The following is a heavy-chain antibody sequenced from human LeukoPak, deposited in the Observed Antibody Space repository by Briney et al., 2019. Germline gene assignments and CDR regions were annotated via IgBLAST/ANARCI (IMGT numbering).Heavy chain of an antibody. CDR3: ARGDVTPDV. CDR2: IYYSGST. V-gene: IGHV4-31*03. CDR1: GGSISSGGYF. Sequence: SETLSLTCTVSGGSISSGGYFWTWIRQHPGKGLEWIGYIYYSGSTYYNPSLMSRVTISADTSKNQFSLKLSSVTAADTAVYYCARGDVTPDVWGRGTLVTVSS. J-gene: IGHJ2*01. D-gene: IGHD2-21*02.